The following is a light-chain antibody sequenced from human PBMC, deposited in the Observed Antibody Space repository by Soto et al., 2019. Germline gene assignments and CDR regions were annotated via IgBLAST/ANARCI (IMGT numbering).Light chain of an antibody. CDR2: EVS. Sequence: QSALTQPASVSGSPGQSITISCTGTSSDVGGYNYVSWYQQHPGKAPKLMIYEVSNRPSGVSNRFFGSKSDNTASLTISGLQSEDEADYYCSSYTSSTTLEVVFGGGTKVTVL. CDR3: SSYTSSTTLEVV. CDR1: SSDVGGYNY. V-gene: IGLV2-14*01. J-gene: IGLJ3*02.